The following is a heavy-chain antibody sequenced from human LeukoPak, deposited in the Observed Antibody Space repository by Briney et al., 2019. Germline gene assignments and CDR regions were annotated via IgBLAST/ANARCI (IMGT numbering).Heavy chain of an antibody. Sequence: GASVKVSCKVSGYTLTELSMHWVRQAPGKGLEWMGGFDPEDGETIYAQKFQGRVTMTEDTSTDTAYMELSSLRSEDTAVYYCATDPGSSSWYVLGYWGQGTLVTVSS. J-gene: IGHJ4*02. CDR3: ATDPGSSSWYVLGY. D-gene: IGHD6-13*01. CDR2: FDPEDGET. CDR1: GYTLTELS. V-gene: IGHV1-24*01.